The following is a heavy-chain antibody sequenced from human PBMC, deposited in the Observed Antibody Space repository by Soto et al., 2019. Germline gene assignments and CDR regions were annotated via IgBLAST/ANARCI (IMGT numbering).Heavy chain of an antibody. D-gene: IGHD6-19*01. V-gene: IGHV3-30*18. J-gene: IGHJ4*02. CDR1: GFTFRTYG. CDR3: AKEAPGGWHFFDT. Sequence: LRLSCAASGFTFRTYGMHWVRQAPGKGLEWVAFISDDGSQKYYGDSVKGRFTISRDNSKNTLSLRMVSLRTEDTSVYYCAKEAPGGWHFFDTWGQGTLVTVSS. CDR2: ISDDGSQK.